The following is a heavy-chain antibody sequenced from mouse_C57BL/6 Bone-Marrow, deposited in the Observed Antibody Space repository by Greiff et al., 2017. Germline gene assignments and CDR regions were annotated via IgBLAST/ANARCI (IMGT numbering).Heavy chain of an antibody. Sequence: QVQLQQPGAELVMPGASVKLSCKASGYTFTSYWMHWVKQRPGQGLEWIGEIDPSDSYTNYNQKFKGKSTLTVDKSSSTAYMQLSSLTSEDSAVYYCARRFYDGYYDYFGYWGQGTTLTVSS. CDR2: IDPSDSYT. CDR3: ARRFYDGYYDYFGY. D-gene: IGHD2-3*01. CDR1: GYTFTSYW. J-gene: IGHJ2*01. V-gene: IGHV1-69*01.